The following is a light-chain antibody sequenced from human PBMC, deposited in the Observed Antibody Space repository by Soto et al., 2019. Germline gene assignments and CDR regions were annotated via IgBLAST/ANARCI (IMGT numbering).Light chain of an antibody. V-gene: IGLV2-14*01. Sequence: QSVRTQPASVSGSPGQSITISCTGTSSDVGGYNYVSWYQQHPGKAPKLMIYEVTNRPSGVSNRFSGSKSGNTASLTISGLQAEDEADYYCSSYTSRSTPVFGTGTKVTVL. CDR3: SSYTSRSTPV. J-gene: IGLJ1*01. CDR2: EVT. CDR1: SSDVGGYNY.